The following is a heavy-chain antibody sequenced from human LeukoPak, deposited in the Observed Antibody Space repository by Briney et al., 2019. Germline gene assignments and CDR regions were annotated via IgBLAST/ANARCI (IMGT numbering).Heavy chain of an antibody. V-gene: IGHV3-23*01. Sequence: GGSLRLSCAASGFTFSNYGMHWVRQTPGKGLEWVSAISGSGNRAYHADSVKGRFTISRDNSKNMLYLQMNSLRAEDTALYYCAKDADISVELVVITSFDSWGQGTLVTVSS. CDR2: ISGSGNRA. D-gene: IGHD3-22*01. CDR3: AKDADISVELVVITSFDS. J-gene: IGHJ4*02. CDR1: GFTFSNYG.